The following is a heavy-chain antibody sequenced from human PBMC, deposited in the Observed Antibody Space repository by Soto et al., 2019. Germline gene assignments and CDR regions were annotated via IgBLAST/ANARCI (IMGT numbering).Heavy chain of an antibody. CDR1: GYRFTTYQ. CDR3: ARGDSNGWYFDY. CDR2: INPSGGST. D-gene: IGHD6-19*01. Sequence: ASVKVSCKASGYRFTTYQMHWVRQAPGQGLEWMGTINPSGGSTSYAQRFQGRVTMTRDTSTSTVYMQLSSLRSEDTALYYCARGDSNGWYFDYWGQGTLVTVSS. V-gene: IGHV1-46*01. J-gene: IGHJ4*02.